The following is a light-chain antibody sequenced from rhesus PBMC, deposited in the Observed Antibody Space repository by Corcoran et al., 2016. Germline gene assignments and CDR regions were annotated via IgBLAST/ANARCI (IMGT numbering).Light chain of an antibody. J-gene: IGKJ4*01. Sequence: DIQMTQSPSSLAASVGDRVTITCRASQGITNDLAWYQQKPGETPKLLIYEASRLQGGIPSRFSGSGSGTDFTLAISSLQSEDFATYYCPHYYSTPLTFGGGTKVEIK. CDR1: QGITND. CDR3: PHYYSTPLT. CDR2: EAS. V-gene: IGKV1S17*01.